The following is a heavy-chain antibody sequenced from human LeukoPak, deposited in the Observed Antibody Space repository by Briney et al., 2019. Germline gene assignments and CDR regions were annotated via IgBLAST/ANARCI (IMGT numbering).Heavy chain of an antibody. Sequence: SETLSLTCAVYDGSFSGCYWTWIRQPPGKGLEWIGEVNSNKNTKYNSSLKSRVTISVDTSKNQFSLKLSSVTAADTAVYYCARVESLGYCSSTSCYTVGWFDPWGQGTLVTVSS. V-gene: IGHV4-34*01. J-gene: IGHJ5*02. CDR1: DGSFSGCY. CDR2: VNSNKNT. CDR3: ARVESLGYCSSTSCYTVGWFDP. D-gene: IGHD2-2*02.